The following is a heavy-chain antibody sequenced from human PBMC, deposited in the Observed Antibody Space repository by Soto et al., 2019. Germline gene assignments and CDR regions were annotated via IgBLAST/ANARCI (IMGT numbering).Heavy chain of an antibody. D-gene: IGHD2-21*01. CDR3: ARLSYCYSDGCIFDS. J-gene: IGHJ4*02. V-gene: IGHV4-39*01. Sequence: QLQLQESGPGLLKPSETLSLTCIVSGGPISSSTPYYWAWIRQPPGKGLEWIGSINYRGTAYYTTPLTSRLTLSVDTSKNQFSLSVNSVTAADTAVYYCARLSYCYSDGCIFDSCGQGTLVTVSS. CDR1: GGPISSSTPYY. CDR2: INYRGTA.